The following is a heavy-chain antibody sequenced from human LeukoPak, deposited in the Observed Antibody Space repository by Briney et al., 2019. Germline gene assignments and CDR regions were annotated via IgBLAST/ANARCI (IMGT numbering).Heavy chain of an antibody. D-gene: IGHD2-2*01. CDR1: GFTFSSYG. J-gene: IGHJ4*02. V-gene: IGHV3-33*06. Sequence: GRSLRLSCAASGFTFSSYGMHWVRQAPGKGLEWVAVIWYDGSNKYYADSVKGRFTISRDNSKNTLYLQMNSLRAEDTAVYYCAKWPDIVVVPAARFDYWGQGTLVTVSS. CDR3: AKWPDIVVVPAARFDY. CDR2: IWYDGSNK.